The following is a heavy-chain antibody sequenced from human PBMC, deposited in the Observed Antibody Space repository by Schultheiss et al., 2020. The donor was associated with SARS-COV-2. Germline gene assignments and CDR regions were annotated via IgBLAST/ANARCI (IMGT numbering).Heavy chain of an antibody. CDR1: GGSISSYY. CDR3: SRGLGPPYYYYYMDV. CDR2: IYYSGST. J-gene: IGHJ6*03. D-gene: IGHD3-16*01. Sequence: SETLSLTCTVSGGSISSYYWSWIRQPPGKGLEWIGYIYYSGSTNYNPSLKSRVTISVDTSKNQFSLQLNSVTPEDTAVYYCSRGLGPPYYYYYMDVWGKGTTVTVSS. V-gene: IGHV4-59*12.